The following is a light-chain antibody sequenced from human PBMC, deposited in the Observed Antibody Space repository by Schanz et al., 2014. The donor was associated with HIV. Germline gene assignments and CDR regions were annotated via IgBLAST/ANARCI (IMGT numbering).Light chain of an antibody. Sequence: EIVVTQSPGTLSLSPGERATLSCRASQSVSAGYLAWYQQKPGQAPRLLIYGASTRATGIPDRFSGSGSGTDFTLTISRLEPEDFAVYYCQQYGSSRWTFGQGTKVEFK. V-gene: IGKV3-20*01. J-gene: IGKJ1*01. CDR2: GAS. CDR3: QQYGSSRWT. CDR1: QSVSAGY.